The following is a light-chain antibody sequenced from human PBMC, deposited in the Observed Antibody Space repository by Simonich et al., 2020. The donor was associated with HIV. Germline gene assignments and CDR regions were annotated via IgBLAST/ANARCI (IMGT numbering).Light chain of an antibody. Sequence: DVAMTQSPLSLPVTLGQPASISCRSSQSLVHSDGNTYLNWFQQRPGQSPRRLIYKVSNRDSGVPDRFSGSGSGTDFTLKISRVEAEDVGVYYCMQGTHWPLTFGGGTKVKIK. CDR3: MQGTHWPLT. CDR2: KVS. J-gene: IGKJ4*01. CDR1: QSLVHSDGNTY. V-gene: IGKV2-30*02.